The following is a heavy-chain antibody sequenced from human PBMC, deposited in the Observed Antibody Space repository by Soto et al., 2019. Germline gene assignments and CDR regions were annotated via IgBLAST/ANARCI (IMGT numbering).Heavy chain of an antibody. CDR2: MNPSSGNT. Sequence: ASVKVSCKASGGTFSRYTISWVRQATGQGLEWMGWMNPSSGNTGYAQKFQGRITMTTNTSTSTSYMDLSSLTSEDTAVYYCARGRRYSYYDYYMDVWGKGTTVTVSS. J-gene: IGHJ6*03. CDR3: ARGRRYSYYDYYMDV. D-gene: IGHD1-1*01. V-gene: IGHV1-8*01. CDR1: GGTFSRYT.